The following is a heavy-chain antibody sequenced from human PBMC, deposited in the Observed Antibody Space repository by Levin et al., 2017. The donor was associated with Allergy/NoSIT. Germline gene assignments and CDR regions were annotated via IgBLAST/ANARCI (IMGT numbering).Heavy chain of an antibody. Sequence: SLKISCAASGFTFDDYAMHWVRQAPGKGLEWVSGISWNSGSIGYADSVKGRFTISRDNAKNSLYLQMNSLRAEDTALYYCAKADSSSWYGSFDYWGQGTLVTVSS. D-gene: IGHD6-13*01. CDR2: ISWNSGSI. J-gene: IGHJ4*02. CDR1: GFTFDDYA. V-gene: IGHV3-9*01. CDR3: AKADSSSWYGSFDY.